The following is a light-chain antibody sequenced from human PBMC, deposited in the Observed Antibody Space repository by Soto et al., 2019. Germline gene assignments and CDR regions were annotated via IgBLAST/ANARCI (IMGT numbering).Light chain of an antibody. CDR2: YDN. V-gene: IGLV3-21*04. Sequence: SYELTQPPSVAVAPGETASITCGGNNIGSKSVHWYQQKPGQAPVLVIYYDNDRPSGIPERFSGSNSGNTATLTISRVEAWDEADYYCQVWDTGSDHLVFGGGTKLTVL. CDR3: QVWDTGSDHLV. CDR1: NIGSKS. J-gene: IGLJ2*01.